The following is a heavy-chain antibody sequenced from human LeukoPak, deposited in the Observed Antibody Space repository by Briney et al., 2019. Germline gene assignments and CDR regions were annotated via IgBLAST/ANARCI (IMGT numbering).Heavy chain of an antibody. D-gene: IGHD2-21*02. Sequence: PGGSLRLSCVASGFSFSTYWMHCVRQAPGKGLMWVSRIKNDGSVTSYADSVKGRFTISRDNAKNTLYLQMNSLRADDTAVYYCARSPNCGGDCFWGQGTLVTVSS. V-gene: IGHV3-74*01. CDR2: IKNDGSVT. CDR3: ARSPNCGGDCF. CDR1: GFSFSTYW. J-gene: IGHJ4*02.